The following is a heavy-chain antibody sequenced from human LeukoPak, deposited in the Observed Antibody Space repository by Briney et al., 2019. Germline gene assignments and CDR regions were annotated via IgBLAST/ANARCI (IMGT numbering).Heavy chain of an antibody. CDR1: GGSVSSGSYY. CDR3: ARGSILDAAGSPFADH. CDR2: IYYSGST. V-gene: IGHV4-61*01. J-gene: IGHJ4*02. Sequence: PSETLSLTCTVSGGSVSSGSYYWSWIRQPPGKGLEWIGYIYYSGSTDYNPSLKSRVTMLLDTSKNQFSLKLTSVTAADTAVYYCARGSILDAAGSPFADHWGQGTLVTVSS. D-gene: IGHD6-13*01.